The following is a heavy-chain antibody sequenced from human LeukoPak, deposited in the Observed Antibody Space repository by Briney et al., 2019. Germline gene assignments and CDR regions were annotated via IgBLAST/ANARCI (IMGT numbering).Heavy chain of an antibody. CDR1: GFIFSSYW. Sequence: GGSLRLSCAASGFIFSSYWMSWVRQAPGKGLEWVADIKEDGSEKSYVDPVKGRFTISRDNSKNTLYLQMNSLRAEDTAVYYCARGGSYLSAFDIWGQGTMVTVSS. D-gene: IGHD1-26*01. J-gene: IGHJ3*02. V-gene: IGHV3-7*03. CDR3: ARGGSYLSAFDI. CDR2: IKEDGSEK.